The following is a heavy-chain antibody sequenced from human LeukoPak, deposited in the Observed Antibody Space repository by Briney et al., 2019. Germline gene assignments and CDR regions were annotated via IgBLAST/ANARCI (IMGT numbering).Heavy chain of an antibody. CDR1: GFTFSAYT. CDR2: ISDSTLKT. Sequence: GGSLRLSCAASGFTFSAYTMTWVRQAPGKGLEWVSSISDSTLKTYYADSVKGRFTISRDNSKNTLYLQMNSLRAEDTAVYYCAKGPDDFWSGYPDYWGQGTLVTVSS. J-gene: IGHJ4*02. D-gene: IGHD3-3*01. CDR3: AKGPDDFWSGYPDY. V-gene: IGHV3-23*01.